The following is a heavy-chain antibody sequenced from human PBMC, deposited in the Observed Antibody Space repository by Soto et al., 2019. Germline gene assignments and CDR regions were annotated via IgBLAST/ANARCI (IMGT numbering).Heavy chain of an antibody. Sequence: QVQLVQSGAEVKKPGSSVKVSCKASGGTFSIYAISWVRQAPGQGLEWMGGIIPIFGTANYAQKFQGSVTITEDKSTSTAYMELSSLRSEDTAVYYWARDVQRPPGPGRAAAGTQIRKWFAHWGQGTLVTVSS. D-gene: IGHD6-13*01. CDR1: GGTFSIYA. CDR3: ARDVQRPPGPGRAAAGTQIRKWFAH. V-gene: IGHV1-69*06. CDR2: IIPIFGTA. J-gene: IGHJ5*02.